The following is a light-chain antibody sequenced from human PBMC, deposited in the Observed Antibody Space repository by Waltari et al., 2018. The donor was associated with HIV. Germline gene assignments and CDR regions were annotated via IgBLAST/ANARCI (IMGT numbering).Light chain of an antibody. CDR3: SSYGDNIRVL. CDR1: SSDIGAYYS. Sequence: QSALTQPPSASGSLGQSVTISCTVSSSDIGAYYSVSWFQQHPNNAPKLLLYDVSKRPSGVPDRFSGSRSGETAFLSVSGLQPDDTAAYFCSSYGDNIRVLFGGGTNLTVL. CDR2: DVS. V-gene: IGLV2-8*01. J-gene: IGLJ2*01.